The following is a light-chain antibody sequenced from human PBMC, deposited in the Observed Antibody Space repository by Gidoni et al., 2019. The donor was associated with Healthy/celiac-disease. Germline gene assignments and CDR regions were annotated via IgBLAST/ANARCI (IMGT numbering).Light chain of an antibody. Sequence: QSALTQPASVSGSPGQSITISCTGTSSDVGSYNLVSWYQQHPGKAPKLMIYEVSKRPSGVPNRFSGSKSGNTASLTISGLQAEDEADYYCCSYAGSSTPYVFGTGTKVTVL. J-gene: IGLJ1*01. V-gene: IGLV2-23*02. CDR2: EVS. CDR1: SSDVGSYNL. CDR3: CSYAGSSTPYV.